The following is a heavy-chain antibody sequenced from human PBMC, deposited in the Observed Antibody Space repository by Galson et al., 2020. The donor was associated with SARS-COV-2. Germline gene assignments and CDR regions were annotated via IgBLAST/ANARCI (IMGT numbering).Heavy chain of an antibody. CDR1: GYTLTALS. V-gene: IGHV1-24*01. CDR3: ATGPPLRGVAYNWFDP. J-gene: IGHJ5*02. Sequence: ASVKVYCTVSGYTLTALSMPWVRQAPGKGLEWMGGFDPEDGETIYAQKFQGRVTMTEDTSTDTAYMELSSLRSEDTAVYYCATGPPLRGVAYNWFDPWGQGTLVTVSS. CDR2: FDPEDGET. D-gene: IGHD3-10*01.